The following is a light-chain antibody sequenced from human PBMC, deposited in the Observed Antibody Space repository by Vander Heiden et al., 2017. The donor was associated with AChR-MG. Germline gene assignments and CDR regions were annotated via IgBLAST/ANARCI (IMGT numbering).Light chain of an antibody. CDR2: DNN. Sequence: QSVLTPPPSVSAAPGQKVTISCSGTRSNIGNNYVSWYQQFPGSAPKLLIYDNNERPSGIPDRFSGSKYGTSATMGITGLQTGEEADYYCGTWDTSRRIVVFGSGTKVAVL. CDR1: RSNIGNNY. CDR3: GTWDTSRRIVV. V-gene: IGLV1-51*01. J-gene: IGLJ1*01.